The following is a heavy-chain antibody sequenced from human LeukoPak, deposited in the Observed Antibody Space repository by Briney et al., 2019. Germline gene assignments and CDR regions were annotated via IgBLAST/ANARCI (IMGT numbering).Heavy chain of an antibody. CDR3: ASSIGSYYADY. V-gene: IGHV1-46*01. Sequence: ASVKVSCKASGYTFINYYMHWVRQAPGQGLEWMGIINPSGGSTTYAQKFQSRVTMTRDMSTSTVYMELSSLRSEDSAVYYCASSIGSYYADYWGQGTLVTVSS. CDR2: INPSGGST. J-gene: IGHJ4*02. D-gene: IGHD1-26*01. CDR1: GYTFINYY.